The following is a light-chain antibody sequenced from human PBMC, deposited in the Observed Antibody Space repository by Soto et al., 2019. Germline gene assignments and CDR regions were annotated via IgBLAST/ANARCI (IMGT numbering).Light chain of an antibody. CDR1: SSNIGAGYD. J-gene: IGLJ3*02. V-gene: IGLV1-40*01. Sequence: QSVLTQPPSVSGAPGQRVIISCTGSSSNIGAGYDVHWYQQLPGTAPKLLIYGNSHRPSGVPDRFSGSKSGTSASLAITGLQAEDEADYYCQSYDSSLSGSVFGGGTKLTVL. CDR3: QSYDSSLSGSV. CDR2: GNS.